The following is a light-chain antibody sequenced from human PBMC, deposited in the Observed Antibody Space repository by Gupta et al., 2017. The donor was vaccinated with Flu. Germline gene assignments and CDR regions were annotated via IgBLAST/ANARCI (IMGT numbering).Light chain of an antibody. V-gene: IGLV3-1*01. J-gene: IGLJ2*01. CDR2: RDS. CDR1: KLGDKY. CDR3: QTWDSDTFVV. Sequence: EVTQPPSGSGSPGHTATITCSGDKLGDKYACWYQQKAGQSPVLLIYRDSKWPSGIPERFSGSNSGNTATLNISGTQAMDEADYYCQTWDSDTFVVFGGGTKLTVL.